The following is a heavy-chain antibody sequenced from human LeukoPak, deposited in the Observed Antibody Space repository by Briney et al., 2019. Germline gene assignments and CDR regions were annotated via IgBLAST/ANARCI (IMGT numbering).Heavy chain of an antibody. V-gene: IGHV3-73*01. CDR2: IRSKANSYAT. D-gene: IGHD3-22*01. J-gene: IGHJ3*02. CDR3: TARSNYDSSGYYYGQGAFDI. Sequence: GGSLKLSCAASGFTFSGSAMHWVRQASGKGLEWVGRIRSKANSYATAYAASVKGRFTISRDDSKNTAYLQMNSLKTEDTAVYCCTARSNYDSSGYYYGQGAFDIWGQGTMVTVSS. CDR1: GFTFSGSA.